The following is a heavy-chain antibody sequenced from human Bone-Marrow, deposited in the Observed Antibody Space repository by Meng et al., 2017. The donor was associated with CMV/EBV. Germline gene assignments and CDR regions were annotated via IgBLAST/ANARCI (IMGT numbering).Heavy chain of an antibody. CDR3: ARALAVAGNYYYGMDV. V-gene: IGHV3-64*02. D-gene: IGHD6-19*01. Sequence: GESLKISCAASGFTFSSYAMHWVRQAPGKGLEYVSAISSNGGSTYYADSVKGRFTISRDNSKNTLYLQMGSLRAEDMAVYYCARALAVAGNYYYGMDVWGQGTTVTVSS. CDR2: ISSNGGST. J-gene: IGHJ6*02. CDR1: GFTFSSYA.